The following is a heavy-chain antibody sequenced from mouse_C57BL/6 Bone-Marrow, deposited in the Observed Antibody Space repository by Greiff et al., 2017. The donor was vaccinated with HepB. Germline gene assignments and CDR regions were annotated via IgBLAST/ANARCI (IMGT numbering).Heavy chain of an antibody. D-gene: IGHD1-1*01. CDR2: IDPETGGT. CDR3: TRSPFSTTVVANWYFDV. J-gene: IGHJ1*03. CDR1: GYTFTDYE. V-gene: IGHV1-15*01. Sequence: VQLQQSGAELVRPGASVTLSCKASGYTFTDYEMHWVKQTPVHGLEWIGAIDPETGGTAYNQKFKGKAILTADKSSSTAYMERRSLTSEDSAVYYCTRSPFSTTVVANWYFDVWGTGTTVTVSS.